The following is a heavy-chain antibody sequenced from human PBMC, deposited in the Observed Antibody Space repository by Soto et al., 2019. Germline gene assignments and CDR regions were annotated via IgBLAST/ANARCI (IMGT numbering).Heavy chain of an antibody. J-gene: IGHJ4*02. Sequence: EVQLVQSGADVKKPGESLRISCKGSGYTFTRNWITWVRQMPGKGLEWMGRIAPNDSFTDYSPTFQGHVTISVDVSISTAYLQWSSLKASDTAIYFCARGHGWVDYWGQGTLVTVSS. CDR3: ARGHGWVDY. V-gene: IGHV5-10-1*01. CDR2: IAPNDSFT. D-gene: IGHD1-26*01. CDR1: GYTFTRNW.